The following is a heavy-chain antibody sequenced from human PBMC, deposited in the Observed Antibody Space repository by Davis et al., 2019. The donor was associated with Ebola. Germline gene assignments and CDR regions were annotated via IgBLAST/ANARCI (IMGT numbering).Heavy chain of an antibody. D-gene: IGHD3-3*01. CDR1: GFTFDDYV. CDR3: ARDLGLDFAVVTYFDY. V-gene: IGHV3-9*01. Sequence: GGSLRLSCAASGFTFDDYVMHWVRQGPGKGLEWVASINWNSGNIAYVDSVKGRFTISRDNTKDLVFLELSSLRVEDTGVYYCARDLGLDFAVVTYFDYWGHGAPVTVSS. J-gene: IGHJ4*01. CDR2: INWNSGNI.